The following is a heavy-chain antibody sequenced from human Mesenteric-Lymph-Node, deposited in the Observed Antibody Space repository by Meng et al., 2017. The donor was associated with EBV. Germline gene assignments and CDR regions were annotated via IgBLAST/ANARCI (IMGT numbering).Heavy chain of an antibody. V-gene: IGHV3-21*01. D-gene: IGHD4-17*01. Sequence: VDVVASGGGLGKPEGSLTLSCAASVFTFSSYSRNGVGQAPGKGLEWVSSISSSSSYIYYADSVKGRFTISRDNAKNSLYLQMNSLRAEDTAVYYCARGVTTLDYWGQGTLVTAS. CDR1: VFTFSSYS. J-gene: IGHJ4*02. CDR3: ARGVTTLDY. CDR2: ISSSSSYI.